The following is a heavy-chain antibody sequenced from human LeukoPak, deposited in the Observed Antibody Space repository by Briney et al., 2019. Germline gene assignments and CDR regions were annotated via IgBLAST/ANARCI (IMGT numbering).Heavy chain of an antibody. J-gene: IGHJ4*02. CDR1: GYTFTGYY. CDR2: INPNSGGT. CDR3: VTFDH. V-gene: IGHV1-2*05. Sequence: SVKVSCKASGYTFTGYYMHWVRQAPGQGLEWMGRINPNSGGTNYVQKLQGRVTMTRDTSISTAYMELSGQRYDDTYVCYFVTFDHWGKETLVTVSS.